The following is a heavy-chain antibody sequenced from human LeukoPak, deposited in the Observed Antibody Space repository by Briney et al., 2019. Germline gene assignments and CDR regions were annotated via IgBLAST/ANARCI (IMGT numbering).Heavy chain of an antibody. Sequence: SETLSLTCTVSGGSISSSSYYWGWIRQPPGKGLEWIGNIFYSGTTYYNPSLKSRVTISVDRSKNQFSLKLSSVTAADTAVYYCARAHRGYYDSSGYLIDYWGQGTLVTVSS. CDR3: ARAHRGYYDSSGYLIDY. D-gene: IGHD3-22*01. CDR2: IFYSGTT. J-gene: IGHJ4*02. CDR1: GGSISSSSYY. V-gene: IGHV4-39*07.